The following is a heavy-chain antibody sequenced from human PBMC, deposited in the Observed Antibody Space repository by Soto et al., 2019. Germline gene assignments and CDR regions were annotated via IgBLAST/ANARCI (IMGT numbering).Heavy chain of an antibody. CDR3: ATISYMDV. CDR2: IDTYFSTT. Sequence: GSLRLSCAASGFTFSSYWMYWVRQAPVNGLVFVSRIDTYFSTTSYADSVKGRFSISRYNAKNTLYLQMNSLRAEYTAVYYFATISYMDVWGKGTTVTVSS. CDR1: GFTFSSYW. V-gene: IGHV3-74*01. J-gene: IGHJ6*03.